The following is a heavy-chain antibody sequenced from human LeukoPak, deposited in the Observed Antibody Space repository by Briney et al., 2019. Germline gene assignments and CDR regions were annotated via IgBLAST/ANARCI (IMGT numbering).Heavy chain of an antibody. D-gene: IGHD2-15*01. Sequence: GGFLRLSCAASGFTFSSYGMHWVRQAPGKGLEWVAFIRYDGSNKYYADSVKGRFTISRDNSKNTLYLQMNSLRAEDTAVYYCAKDFSELPEFDYWGQGTLVTVSS. J-gene: IGHJ4*02. V-gene: IGHV3-30*02. CDR1: GFTFSSYG. CDR2: IRYDGSNK. CDR3: AKDFSELPEFDY.